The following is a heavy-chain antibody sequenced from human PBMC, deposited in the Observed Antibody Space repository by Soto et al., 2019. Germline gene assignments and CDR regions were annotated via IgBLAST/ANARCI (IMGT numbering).Heavy chain of an antibody. D-gene: IGHD2-2*01. CDR1: SGSISSSNW. Sequence: SSETLSLTCAVSSGSISSSNWWSWVRQPPGKGLEWIGEIYHSGSTNYNPSLKSRVTISVDKSKNQFSLKLSSVTAADTAVYYCARMSGKSSTSCYRGCWFDPWGQGTLVTVYS. V-gene: IGHV4-4*02. CDR3: ARMSGKSSTSCYRGCWFDP. CDR2: IYHSGST. J-gene: IGHJ5*02.